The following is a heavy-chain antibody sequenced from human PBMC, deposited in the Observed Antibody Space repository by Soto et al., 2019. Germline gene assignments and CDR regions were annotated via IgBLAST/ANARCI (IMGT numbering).Heavy chain of an antibody. CDR3: AKAGSYYGSGSHVDY. CDR2: ISGSGGST. D-gene: IGHD3-10*01. J-gene: IGHJ4*02. V-gene: IGHV3-23*01. CDR1: GFTFSSYA. Sequence: GGSLRLSCAASGFTFSSYAMSWVRQAPGKELEWVSAISGSGGSTYYADSVKGRFTISRDNSKNTLYLQMNSLRAEDTAVYYCAKAGSYYGSGSHVDYWGQGTLVTVSS.